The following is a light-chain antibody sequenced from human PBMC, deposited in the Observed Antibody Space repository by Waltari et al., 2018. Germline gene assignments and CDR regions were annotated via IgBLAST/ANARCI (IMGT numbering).Light chain of an antibody. CDR3: QSADNSGTYWE. V-gene: IGLV3-25*03. CDR2: KDT. Sequence: SHELTQPPSVSVSPGQTATISCSRDALPTQYGYWYQQKPGQAPTRLIYKDTERPSGIPERFSGFSSGTTVTLTISGVQAEDEADYYCQSADNSGTYWEFGGGTKLTVL. J-gene: IGLJ3*02. CDR1: ALPTQY.